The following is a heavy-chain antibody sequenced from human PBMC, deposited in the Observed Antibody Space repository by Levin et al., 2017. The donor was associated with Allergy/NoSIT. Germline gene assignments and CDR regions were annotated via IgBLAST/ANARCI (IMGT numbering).Heavy chain of an antibody. CDR3: AKLSWRVTAIPTNDAFDI. CDR2: ISYDGSNK. Sequence: GESLKISCAASGFTFSSYGMHWVRQAPGKGLEWVAVISYDGSNKYYADSVKGRFTISRDNSKNTLYLQMNSLRAEDTAVYYCAKLSWRVTAIPTNDAFDIWGQGTMVTVSS. D-gene: IGHD2-21*02. J-gene: IGHJ3*02. V-gene: IGHV3-30*18. CDR1: GFTFSSYG.